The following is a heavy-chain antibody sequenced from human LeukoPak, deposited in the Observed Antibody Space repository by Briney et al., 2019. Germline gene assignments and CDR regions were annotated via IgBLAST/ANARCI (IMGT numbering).Heavy chain of an antibody. CDR2: ISGSGGNT. CDR3: AKGREYYDSSGYIYFDY. Sequence: GGSLRLSCAASGFTFSSYSMSWVRQAPGKGLEWVSGISGSGGNTYYADSVKGRFTISRDNSKNTLYLQMNSLRAEDTAVYYCAKGREYYDSSGYIYFDYWGQGTLVTVSS. CDR1: GFTFSSYS. V-gene: IGHV3-23*01. J-gene: IGHJ4*02. D-gene: IGHD3-22*01.